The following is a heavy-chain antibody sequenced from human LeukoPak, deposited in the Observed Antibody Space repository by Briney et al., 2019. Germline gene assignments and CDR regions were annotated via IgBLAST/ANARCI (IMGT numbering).Heavy chain of an antibody. CDR2: INWNGATT. J-gene: IGHJ4*02. Sequence: GGSLRLSCAAPGFTFDDHGMTWVRQVPGKGLEWVSNINWNGATTNYADSVKGRFTISRDNAKNSLYLQMNSLRAEDTAFYYCARLKINHGWKGGMDYWGQGTLVTVSS. CDR3: ARLKINHGWKGGMDY. V-gene: IGHV3-20*04. CDR1: GFTFDDHG. D-gene: IGHD1-1*01.